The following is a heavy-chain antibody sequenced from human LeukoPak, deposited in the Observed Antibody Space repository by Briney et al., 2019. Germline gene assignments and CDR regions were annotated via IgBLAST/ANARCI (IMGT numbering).Heavy chain of an antibody. CDR2: IIPIFGTA. CDR3: ARDKRRYYYDSSGRLFDY. D-gene: IGHD3-22*01. Sequence: SVNVSCKASGGTFSSYAISWVRQAPGQGLEWMGGIIPIFGTANYAQKFQGRVTITADRSTSTAYMELSSLRSEDTAVYYCARDKRRYYYDSSGRLFDYWGQGTLVTVSS. J-gene: IGHJ4*02. V-gene: IGHV1-69*13. CDR1: GGTFSSYA.